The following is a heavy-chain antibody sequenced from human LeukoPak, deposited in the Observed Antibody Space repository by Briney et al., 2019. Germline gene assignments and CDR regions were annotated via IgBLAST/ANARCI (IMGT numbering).Heavy chain of an antibody. CDR1: GFTFSDSY. CDR3: GRVLGSYALNY. V-gene: IGHV3-11*01. D-gene: IGHD3-10*01. J-gene: IGHJ4*02. Sequence: PGGSLRLSCAASGFTFSDSYMGWIRQAPGKGLEWFSYISNSGSTRHYVDSVKGRFTISRDNAKNSLYLQMSSLRAEDTAVYYCGRVLGSYALNYWGQGTLVTVSS. CDR2: ISNSGSTR.